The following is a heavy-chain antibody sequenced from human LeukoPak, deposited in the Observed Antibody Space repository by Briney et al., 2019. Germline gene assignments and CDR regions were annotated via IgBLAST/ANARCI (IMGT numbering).Heavy chain of an antibody. CDR3: ARVRVRRPAANRELDY. CDR2: IIPIFGTA. Sequence: SVKVSCKASGYTFTSYGISWVRQAPGQGLEWMGGIIPIFGTANYAQKFQGRVTITADESTSTAYMELSSLRSEDTAVYYCARVRVRRPAANRELDYWGQGTLVTVSS. J-gene: IGHJ4*02. V-gene: IGHV1-69*13. D-gene: IGHD2-2*01. CDR1: GYTFTSYG.